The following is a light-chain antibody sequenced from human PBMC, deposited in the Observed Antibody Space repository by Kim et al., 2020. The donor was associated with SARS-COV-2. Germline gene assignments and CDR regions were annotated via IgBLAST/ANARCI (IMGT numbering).Light chain of an antibody. Sequence: GQRATISCSGSSSNIEKNYVYWSQQVPGTAPKVLIHGNNLRPSGVPDRFSGSKSGTSASLAISGLRSEDEADYYCAAWDDRLSGRVFGGGTKLTVL. CDR2: GNN. CDR3: AAWDDRLSGRV. CDR1: SSNIEKNY. V-gene: IGLV1-47*01. J-gene: IGLJ3*02.